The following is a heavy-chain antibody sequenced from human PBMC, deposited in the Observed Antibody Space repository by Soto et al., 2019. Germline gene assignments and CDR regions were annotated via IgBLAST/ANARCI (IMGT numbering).Heavy chain of an antibody. Sequence: QLQLQESGPGLLKPSETLSLTCTVSDDSISSTNHFWGWIRQPPGKDLEWIGGIYYTGTSYYNPSLQSPAAISVDTSKSQFTLKLSSVSAADTAVYYDARQPCRGGSWFYWYFDLWGRGTLITVSS. J-gene: IGHJ2*01. CDR2: IYYTGTS. D-gene: IGHD2-15*01. CDR1: DDSISSTNHF. V-gene: IGHV4-39*01. CDR3: ARQPCRGGSWFYWYFDL.